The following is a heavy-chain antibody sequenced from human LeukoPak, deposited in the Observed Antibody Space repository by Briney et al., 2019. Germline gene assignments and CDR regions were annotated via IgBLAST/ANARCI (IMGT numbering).Heavy chain of an antibody. Sequence: GGSLRLSCAASGFTFSIYEMNWVRQAPGKGLEWVSSSSGSTIYYADSVKGRFTISRDNAKNSLYLQMNSLRAEDTAVYYCARDSSRFTIFGVVITPHHKNNWFDPWGQGTLVTVSS. CDR1: GFTFSIYE. D-gene: IGHD3-3*01. V-gene: IGHV3-48*03. CDR2: SSSGSTI. CDR3: ARDSSRFTIFGVVITPHHKNNWFDP. J-gene: IGHJ5*02.